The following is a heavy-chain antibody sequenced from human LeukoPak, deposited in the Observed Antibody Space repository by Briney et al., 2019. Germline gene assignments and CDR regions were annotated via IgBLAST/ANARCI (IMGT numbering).Heavy chain of an antibody. CDR2: IYDSGST. V-gene: IGHV4-61*08. CDR3: ARQSISGSSLSYFDY. CDR1: GGTVSSGGYY. J-gene: IGHJ4*02. Sequence: PSETLSLTCTVSGGTVSSGGYYWSWIRQPPGKGLEWIGNIYDSGSTNYNPSLKSRVTISVDTSKNQCSLKLSSVTAADTAVYYCARQSISGSSLSYFDYWGQGTLVNVSS. D-gene: IGHD3-22*01.